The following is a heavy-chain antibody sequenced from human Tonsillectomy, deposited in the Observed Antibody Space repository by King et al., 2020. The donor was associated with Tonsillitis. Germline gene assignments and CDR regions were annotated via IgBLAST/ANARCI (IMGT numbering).Heavy chain of an antibody. Sequence: QLQESGPGLVKPSETLSLTCSVSGGSSGSRNYFWGWIRQPPGKGLEWIGSVYYSGGTYYNPSLESRVAISVDTSKNQFSLKVSSVTAADTAVYFCASGSSWGLVDSWGQGTLVTVSS. D-gene: IGHD2-2*01. CDR2: VYYSGGT. CDR3: ASGSSWGLVDS. V-gene: IGHV4-39*07. CDR1: GGSSGSRNYF. J-gene: IGHJ4*02.